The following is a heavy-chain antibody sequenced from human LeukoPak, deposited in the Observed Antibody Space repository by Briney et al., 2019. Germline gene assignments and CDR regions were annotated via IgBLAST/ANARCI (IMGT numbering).Heavy chain of an antibody. Sequence: TGGSLRLSCAASGFTLSTYTMNWVRQAPGKGLEWVSAISGAGSGTYYADFVKGRFSISRDNSKNTLYLQMNSLRAEDTAAYYCAKGTERYREVSSFDSWGQGTLVTVSS. D-gene: IGHD3-10*01. CDR1: GFTLSTYT. V-gene: IGHV3-23*01. CDR3: AKGTERYREVSSFDS. CDR2: ISGAGSGT. J-gene: IGHJ4*02.